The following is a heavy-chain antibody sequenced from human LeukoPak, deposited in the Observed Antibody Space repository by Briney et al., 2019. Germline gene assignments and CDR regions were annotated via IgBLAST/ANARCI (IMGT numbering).Heavy chain of an antibody. Sequence: KPSETLSLTCTVSGGSISSYYWSWIRQPPGKGLGWIGYIYYSGSTNYNPSLKSRVTISVDTSKNQFSPRLSAVTAADTAVYYCARSHSVWTSFDYWGQGTLVTVSS. CDR1: GGSISSYY. CDR3: ARSHSVWTSFDY. D-gene: IGHD3/OR15-3a*01. CDR2: IYYSGST. J-gene: IGHJ4*02. V-gene: IGHV4-59*01.